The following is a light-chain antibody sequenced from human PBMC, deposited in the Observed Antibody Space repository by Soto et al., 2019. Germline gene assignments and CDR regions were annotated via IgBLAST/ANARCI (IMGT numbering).Light chain of an antibody. CDR3: QQYGSSLLT. V-gene: IGKV3-20*01. J-gene: IGKJ4*01. CDR2: GAS. Sequence: ELVLTQSPGTLSLSPGERATLSCRASQSVSSSYLAWYQQKPGQAPRLLIYGASSRATGIPDRFSGSGSGTDFTLNISRLEPEDFAVYYCQQYGSSLLTFGGGTKVEIK. CDR1: QSVSSSY.